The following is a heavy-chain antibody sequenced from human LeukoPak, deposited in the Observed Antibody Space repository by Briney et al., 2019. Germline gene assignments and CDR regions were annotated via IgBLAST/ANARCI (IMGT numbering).Heavy chain of an antibody. Sequence: GGSLRLSCAASGFLFSSNWMSWVRLAPGKGLEWVANIKEDGTETYYVDSVKGRFTISRDNAKNSLYLQMNSLRVEDTAVYYCAKEGRSLQTYWGQGTLVTVSS. CDR1: GFLFSSNW. J-gene: IGHJ4*02. V-gene: IGHV3-7*03. CDR3: AKEGRSLQTY. CDR2: IKEDGTET. D-gene: IGHD5-24*01.